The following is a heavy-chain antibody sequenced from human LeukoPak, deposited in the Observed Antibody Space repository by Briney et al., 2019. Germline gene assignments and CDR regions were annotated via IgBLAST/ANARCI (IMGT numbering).Heavy chain of an antibody. D-gene: IGHD2-15*01. Sequence: GGSLRLSCAASGFNFANHAMSWVRQTPGKGLEWVSAISGGGDITYYADSVQGRFTISRDNSKSTLCLQMNSLRAEDTAVYYCAKQLGYCSDGSCYFPYWGQGTLVTVSS. CDR1: GFNFANHA. CDR3: AKQLGYCSDGSCYFPY. CDR2: ISGGGDIT. V-gene: IGHV3-23*01. J-gene: IGHJ4*02.